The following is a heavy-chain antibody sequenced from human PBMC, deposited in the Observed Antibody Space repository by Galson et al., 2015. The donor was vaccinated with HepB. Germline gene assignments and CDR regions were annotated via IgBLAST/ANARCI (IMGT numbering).Heavy chain of an antibody. CDR3: VKDAEGPSGSGRFRVFDY. CDR2: ISSNGGST. CDR1: GFTFSSYA. Sequence: SLRLSCAASGFTFSSYAMHWVRQAPGKGLEYVSAISSNGGSTYYADSVKGRFTISRDNSKNTLYLQMSSLRAEDTAVYYCVKDAEGPSGSGRFRVFDYWGQGTLVTVSS. J-gene: IGHJ4*02. V-gene: IGHV3-64D*06. D-gene: IGHD3-10*01.